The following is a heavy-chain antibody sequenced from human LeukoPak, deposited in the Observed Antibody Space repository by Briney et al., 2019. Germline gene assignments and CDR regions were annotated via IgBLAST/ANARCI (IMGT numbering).Heavy chain of an antibody. D-gene: IGHD4-11*01. J-gene: IGHJ3*02. CDR2: INPSGGST. Sequence: ASVKVSCKASGYTFTSYYMHWVRQAPGQGLEWMGIINPSGGSTSYAQKFQGRVTMTRDTSTSTVYMELSSQRSEDTAVYYCANLHRGYSNYGRWAFDIWGQGTMVTVSS. CDR3: ANLHRGYSNYGRWAFDI. CDR1: GYTFTSYY. V-gene: IGHV1-46*03.